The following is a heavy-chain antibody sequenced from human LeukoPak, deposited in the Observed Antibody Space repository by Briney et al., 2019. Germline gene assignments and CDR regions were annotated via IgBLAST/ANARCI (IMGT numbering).Heavy chain of an antibody. J-gene: IGHJ6*02. D-gene: IGHD2-2*01. Sequence: ASVKVSCKVSGYTLTELSMHWVRQAPGKGLEWMGGFDPEDGETNYAQKFQGRVTMTEDTSTDTAYMELSSLRSEDTAVYYCATANASTLFYYYGMDVWGQGTTVTVSS. V-gene: IGHV1-24*01. CDR3: ATANASTLFYYYGMDV. CDR2: FDPEDGET. CDR1: GYTLTELS.